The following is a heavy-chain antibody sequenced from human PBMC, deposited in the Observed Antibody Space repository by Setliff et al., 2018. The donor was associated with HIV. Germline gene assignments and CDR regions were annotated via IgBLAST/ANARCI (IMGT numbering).Heavy chain of an antibody. Sequence: PSETLSLTCTVSGGSISSTNYYWGWIRQTPGKGLAWIGSIYYSGTTYYNPSLKSRVTMSVDTSTSRLSLKVHSVTAADTAMYYCARGSHGTSWTDYWGQGTLVTVSS. D-gene: IGHD6-13*01. CDR1: GGSISSTNYY. V-gene: IGHV4-39*07. CDR2: IYYSGTT. CDR3: ARGSHGTSWTDY. J-gene: IGHJ4*02.